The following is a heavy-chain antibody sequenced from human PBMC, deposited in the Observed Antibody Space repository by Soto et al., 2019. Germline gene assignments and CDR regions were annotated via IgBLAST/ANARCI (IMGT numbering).Heavy chain of an antibody. V-gene: IGHV3-23*01. Sequence: GGSLRLSCAASVFTFSSYAMSWVRQAPGKGLEWVSAISGSGGSTYYADSVKGRFTISRDNSKNTLYLQMNSLRAEDTAVYYCAKDCLQYSSSWLYYFDYWGQGTLVTVSS. J-gene: IGHJ4*02. CDR1: VFTFSSYA. D-gene: IGHD6-13*01. CDR2: ISGSGGST. CDR3: AKDCLQYSSSWLYYFDY.